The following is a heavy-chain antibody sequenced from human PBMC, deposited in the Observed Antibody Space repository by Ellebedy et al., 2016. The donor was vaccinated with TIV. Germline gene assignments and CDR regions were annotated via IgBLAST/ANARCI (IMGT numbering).Heavy chain of an antibody. Sequence: GGSLRLSXAASGFTFSDHYMSWIRQAPGKGLEWVSYISSSGSYVYYADSVKGRFTISRDNAKNSLYLQMNNLRAEDTAVYYCATTRGLGPAGHFDPWGQGALVTVSS. J-gene: IGHJ5*02. CDR1: GFTFSDHY. CDR3: ATTRGLGPAGHFDP. V-gene: IGHV3-11*01. D-gene: IGHD3-16*01. CDR2: ISSSGSYV.